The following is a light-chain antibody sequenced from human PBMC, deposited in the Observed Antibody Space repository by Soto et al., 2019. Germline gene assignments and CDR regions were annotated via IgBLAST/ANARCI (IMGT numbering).Light chain of an antibody. V-gene: IGKV3-20*01. Sequence: EIVLTQSPGTLSLSPGERATLSCRASQSVTSNYLAWYQQKPGQAPRLLIFGASSRATGIPDKFSGNGSGTDFTLTISRLEPDDFAVYYCQRYGGPSWTFGQGTRVEIK. CDR3: QRYGGPSWT. CDR2: GAS. CDR1: QSVTSNY. J-gene: IGKJ1*01.